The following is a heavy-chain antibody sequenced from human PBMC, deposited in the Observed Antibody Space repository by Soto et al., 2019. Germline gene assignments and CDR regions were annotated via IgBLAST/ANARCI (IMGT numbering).Heavy chain of an antibody. CDR2: ISSSGRHM. Sequence: QVQLVESGGGLVKPGGSLRLSCAAAGFTFSDYYMSWIRQAPGKGLEWVSYISSSGRHMFYADSVKGQFTISRDNAKNSLYLQMKSRRAEDTAVYYCARVDCSTTSCYGDVWGQGTTVTVSS. J-gene: IGHJ6*02. CDR3: ARVDCSTTSCYGDV. CDR1: GFTFSDYY. V-gene: IGHV3-11*01. D-gene: IGHD2-2*01.